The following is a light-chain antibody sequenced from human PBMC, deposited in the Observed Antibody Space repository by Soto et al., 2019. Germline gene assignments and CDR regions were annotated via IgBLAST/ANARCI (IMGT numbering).Light chain of an antibody. V-gene: IGKV3-11*01. J-gene: IGKJ1*01. CDR1: QSVSSY. Sequence: EIVLTQSPATLSLSPGERATLSCRASQSVSSYLAWYQQKPGQAPRLLIYDASNRATGIPARYSRSGSGTDYTPTISSLEPEDFAVYYCQQRSNWWTFGQGTKVDIK. CDR3: QQRSNWWT. CDR2: DAS.